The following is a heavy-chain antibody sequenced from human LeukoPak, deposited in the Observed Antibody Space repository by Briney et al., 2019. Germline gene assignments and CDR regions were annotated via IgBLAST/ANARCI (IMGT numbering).Heavy chain of an antibody. CDR1: GGSINRNY. D-gene: IGHD5-24*01. J-gene: IGHJ3*02. V-gene: IGHV4-4*07. Sequence: SETLSLTCTVSGGSINRNYWNWIRQPAGKGLEWIGRFYASGNTDYNPSLKSRVTSSMDKSKNQFSLKLISVTAADAALYYCARETSGYNWGAFEIWGQGTMVTVSS. CDR3: ARETSGYNWGAFEI. CDR2: FYASGNT.